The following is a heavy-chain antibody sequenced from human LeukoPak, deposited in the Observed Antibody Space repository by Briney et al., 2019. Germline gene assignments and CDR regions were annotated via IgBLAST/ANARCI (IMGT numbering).Heavy chain of an antibody. CDR2: IKQDGSEK. J-gene: IGHJ4*02. CDR3: ASFTDGIYDSSGYSPFPDY. Sequence: GGSLRLSCAASGFTFSSYWMSWVRQAPGKGLEWVANIKQDGSEKYYVDSVKGRFTISRDNAKNSLYLQMNSLRAEDTAVYYCASFTDGIYDSSGYSPFPDYWGQGTLVTVSS. D-gene: IGHD3-22*01. CDR1: GFTFSSYW. V-gene: IGHV3-7*03.